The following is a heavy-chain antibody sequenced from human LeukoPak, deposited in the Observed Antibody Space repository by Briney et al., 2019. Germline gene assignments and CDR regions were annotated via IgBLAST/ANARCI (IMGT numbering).Heavy chain of an antibody. CDR2: ISSSGRTM. CDR3: ARDNYSGSRYFDH. D-gene: IGHD1-26*01. Sequence: GGTLRLSCAASGFTFSSYGMSWARQAPGKGLEWVSYISSSGRTMYYADSVKGRFTVSRDNAKNSLYLQMNSLRAEDTAIYYCARDNYSGSRYFDHWGQGTLVTVSS. J-gene: IGHJ4*02. V-gene: IGHV3-48*04. CDR1: GFTFSSYG.